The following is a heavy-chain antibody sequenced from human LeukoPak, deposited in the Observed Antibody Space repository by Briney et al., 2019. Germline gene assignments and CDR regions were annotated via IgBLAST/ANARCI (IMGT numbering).Heavy chain of an antibody. V-gene: IGHV3-7*01. CDR1: GFILSNYW. Sequence: GGSLRLSCAASGFILSNYWMTWVRQSPGKGLEWVANIKEDGSEKYYVDSVKGRFTVSRDNSRNTLYLQMNSLRAEDTAVFYCTKHSSALYYYDSSGYAFDYWGQGTLVTVSS. J-gene: IGHJ4*02. D-gene: IGHD3-22*01. CDR2: IKEDGSEK. CDR3: TKHSSALYYYDSSGYAFDY.